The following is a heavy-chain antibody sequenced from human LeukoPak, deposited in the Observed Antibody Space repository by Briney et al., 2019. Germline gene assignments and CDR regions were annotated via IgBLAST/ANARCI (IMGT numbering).Heavy chain of an antibody. CDR1: GFTFSSYW. Sequence: GGSLRLSCAASGFTFSSYWMSWVRQAPGKGLEWVANIKQDGSEKYYVDSVKGRFTISRDNAKNSLYLQMNSLRADDTAVYYCARDRVAASASPFDYWGQGTLVTVS. CDR3: ARDRVAASASPFDY. J-gene: IGHJ4*02. V-gene: IGHV3-7*04. CDR2: IKQDGSEK. D-gene: IGHD6-13*01.